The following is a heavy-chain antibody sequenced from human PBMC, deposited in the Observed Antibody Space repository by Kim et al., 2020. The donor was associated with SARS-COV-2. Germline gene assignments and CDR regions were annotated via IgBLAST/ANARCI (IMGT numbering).Heavy chain of an antibody. V-gene: IGHV3-48*02. CDR1: GFSLSNHI. Sequence: GGSLRLSCAASGFSLSNHIMNWVRQAPGKGLEWVTYITPSSTTIYYADSVKGRFTVSRDNDKNALFLERDSLRDEDTAVYYCARVGAATAGGNDYWGQGTLVTVSS. D-gene: IGHD2-21*02. CDR3: ARVGAATAGGNDY. CDR2: ITPSSTTI. J-gene: IGHJ4*02.